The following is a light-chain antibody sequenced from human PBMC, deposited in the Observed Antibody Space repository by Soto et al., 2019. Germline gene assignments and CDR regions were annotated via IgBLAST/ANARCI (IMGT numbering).Light chain of an antibody. CDR2: DVS. V-gene: IGLV2-14*01. J-gene: IGLJ1*01. CDR3: SSYTSSSAYV. CDR1: SSDVGGYNY. Sequence: QSALTQPASVSGSPGQSITISCTGTSSDVGGYNYVSWYQQHPGNAPKLMIYDVSNRPSGVSNRFSGSKSGNTASLTISGLQAEDEADYYCSSYTSSSAYVFGTWTKLTVL.